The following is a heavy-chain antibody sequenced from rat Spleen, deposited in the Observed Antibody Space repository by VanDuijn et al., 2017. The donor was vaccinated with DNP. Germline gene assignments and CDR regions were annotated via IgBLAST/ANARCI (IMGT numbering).Heavy chain of an antibody. D-gene: IGHD4-3*01. Sequence: EVQLVESGGGLVQPGKSLKLSCAASGFTFSHYYMAWVRQAPTKGLEWVASISTGGGDTYYTDSVKGRFTISRDNAKSTLYLQMNSLRSEDMATYYCVRWNSGHFDYWGQGVMVTVSS. CDR2: ISTGGGDT. V-gene: IGHV5-25*01. J-gene: IGHJ2*01. CDR1: GFTFSHYY. CDR3: VRWNSGHFDY.